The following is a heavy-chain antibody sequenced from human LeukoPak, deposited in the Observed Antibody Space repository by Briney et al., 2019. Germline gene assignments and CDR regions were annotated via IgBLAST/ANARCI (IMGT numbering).Heavy chain of an antibody. D-gene: IGHD6-13*01. CDR1: GYSFSSYY. J-gene: IGHJ4*02. V-gene: IGHV1-46*01. CDR3: ARDGRPRAAAALSSDH. CDR2: INPSSGST. Sequence: ASVKVSCKASGYSFSSYYMQWVRQAPGQGLEWMGIINPSSGSTSYAQKFQGRVTMTRDTSTSTVYMDLIRLRSEDTAIYYCARDGRPRAAAALSSDHWGQGTLVTVSS.